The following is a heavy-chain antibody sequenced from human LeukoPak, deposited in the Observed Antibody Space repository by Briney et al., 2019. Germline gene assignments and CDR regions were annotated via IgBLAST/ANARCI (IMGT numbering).Heavy chain of an antibody. D-gene: IGHD2-15*01. Sequence: PGRSLRLSCAASGFTFSSYGMHWVRQAPGKGLEWVAVISYDGSNKYYADSVKGRFTISRDNSKNTLYLQMNSLRAEDTAVYYCARGIVVVVAAAAGYYGMDVWGQGTTVTVSS. CDR2: ISYDGSNK. CDR3: ARGIVVVVAAAAGYYGMDV. V-gene: IGHV3-30*19. CDR1: GFTFSSYG. J-gene: IGHJ6*02.